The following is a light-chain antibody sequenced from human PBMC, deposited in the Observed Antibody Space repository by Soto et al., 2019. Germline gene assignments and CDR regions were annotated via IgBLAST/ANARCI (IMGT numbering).Light chain of an antibody. CDR3: QQYNDYSTWT. J-gene: IGKJ1*01. Sequence: DIQLTQSPSFLSASVGDRVTITCRASQSISRWLAWYQQKPGKAPKVLIWDATTLHRGVPSRFSGSGFGTEFTLTISSLQPDDFATYYCQQYNDYSTWTFGQGTKVDIK. V-gene: IGKV1-5*01. CDR1: QSISRW. CDR2: DAT.